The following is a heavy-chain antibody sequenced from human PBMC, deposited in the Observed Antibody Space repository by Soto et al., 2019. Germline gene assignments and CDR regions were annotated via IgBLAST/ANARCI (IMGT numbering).Heavy chain of an antibody. CDR2: INPSGGST. D-gene: IGHD3-10*01. V-gene: IGHV1-46*01. CDR1: GYTFTSYY. CDR3: ARAAMAMVRGVHTLNWFDP. J-gene: IGHJ5*02. Sequence: ASVKVSCKASGYTFTSYYMHWVRQAPGQGLEWMGIINPSGGSTSYAQKFQGRVTMIRDTSTSTVYMELSSLRSEDTAVYYCARAAMAMVRGVHTLNWFDPWGQGTLVTVSS.